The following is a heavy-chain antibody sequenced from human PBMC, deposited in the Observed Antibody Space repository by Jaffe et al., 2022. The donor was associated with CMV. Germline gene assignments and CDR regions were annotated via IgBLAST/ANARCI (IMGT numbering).Heavy chain of an antibody. D-gene: IGHD2-2*01. Sequence: EVQLLESGGGLVQPGGSLRLSCAASGFTFSSYAMSWVRQAPGKGLEWVSAISGSGGSTYYADSVKGRFTISRDNSKNTLYLQMNSLRAEDTAVYYCAKADQLPQGGYYYYGMDVWGQGTTVTVSS. CDR2: ISGSGGST. CDR1: GFTFSSYA. V-gene: IGHV3-23*01. CDR3: AKADQLPQGGYYYYGMDV. J-gene: IGHJ6*02.